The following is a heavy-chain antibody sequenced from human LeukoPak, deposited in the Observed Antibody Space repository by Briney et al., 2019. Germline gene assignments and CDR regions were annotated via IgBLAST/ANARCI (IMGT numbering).Heavy chain of an antibody. V-gene: IGHV3-74*01. D-gene: IGHD2-15*01. Sequence: GGSLRLSCAASGFTFSSYWMHWVRQAPGKGLVWVSRINSDGSSTSYADSVKGRFTISRDNSKNTLYLQMNSLRAEDTAIYYCAARDCSGSSCYRFDYWGQGTLITVSS. CDR2: INSDGSST. J-gene: IGHJ4*02. CDR1: GFTFSSYW. CDR3: AARDCSGSSCYRFDY.